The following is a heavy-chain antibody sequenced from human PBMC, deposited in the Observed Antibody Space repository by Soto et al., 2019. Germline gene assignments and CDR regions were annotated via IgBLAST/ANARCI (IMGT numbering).Heavy chain of an antibody. J-gene: IGHJ6*02. CDR1: GYTFTDYY. CDR2: INPNSGDT. Sequence: GASVKVSCKASGYTFTDYYVHWLRQAPGPGLEWVGWINPNSGDTKYAQKFQARVTLTGDTSITTAYMELTSLDSDDTAVYYCARERITPTDTGDFYHYGLDVWGQGTTVTVSS. V-gene: IGHV1-2*02. CDR3: ARERITPTDTGDFYHYGLDV. D-gene: IGHD6-13*01.